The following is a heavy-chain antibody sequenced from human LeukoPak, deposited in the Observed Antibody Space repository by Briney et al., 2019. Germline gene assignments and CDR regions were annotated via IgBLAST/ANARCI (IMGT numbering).Heavy chain of an antibody. D-gene: IGHD3-9*01. Sequence: GASVKVSCKASGYTFTSYGISWVRQAPGQGLEWMGWISAYKGNTNYAQKLQGRVTMTTDTSTSTAYMELRSVRSDDTAVYYCARDYDILAGYTANLDVWGKGSTVTVSS. CDR1: GYTFTSYG. J-gene: IGHJ6*01. V-gene: IGHV1-18*01. CDR2: ISAYKGNT. CDR3: ARDYDILAGYTANLDV.